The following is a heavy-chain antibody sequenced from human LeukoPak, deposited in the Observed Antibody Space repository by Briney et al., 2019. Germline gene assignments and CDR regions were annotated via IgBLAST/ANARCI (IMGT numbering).Heavy chain of an antibody. J-gene: IGHJ4*02. D-gene: IGHD2-2*01. Sequence: AGGSLRLSCAPSGFTFRRYWMHWLPQAPGKGRVWVSRFNSYWSRTIYTHSARGRFTLSRDNDKNTLYLQMTSLGDEDTAVYSCARVRVVPAGYFDTSGQGTLLSVSS. CDR1: GFTFRRYW. CDR2: FNSYWSRT. CDR3: ARVRVVPAGYFDT. V-gene: IGHV3-74*01.